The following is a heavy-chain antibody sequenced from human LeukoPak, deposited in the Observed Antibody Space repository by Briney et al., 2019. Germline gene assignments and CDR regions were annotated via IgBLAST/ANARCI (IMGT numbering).Heavy chain of an antibody. CDR1: GFTFSSYG. D-gene: IGHD5-18*01. CDR2: ISSSTSYI. CDR3: ARDGSGYSVV. Sequence: GGSLRLSCAASGFTFSSYGMHWVRQTPGRGLGWVSSISSSTSYIYYADSVKGRFTISRDNAKNSLYLQMNSLRDEDMAVYYCARDGSGYSVVWGQGTLVTVSS. V-gene: IGHV3-21*01. J-gene: IGHJ4*02.